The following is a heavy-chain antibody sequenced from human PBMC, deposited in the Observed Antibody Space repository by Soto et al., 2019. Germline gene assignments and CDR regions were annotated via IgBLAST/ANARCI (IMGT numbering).Heavy chain of an antibody. CDR2: ISAYNGNR. Sequence: GASVKVSCKASGYTFSHYGIGWVRQAPGQGLEWMGWISAYNGNRHFAEGLRGRITMTTTTTTSTADMELRSLSSDDTAVYYCARGGQECSNSGCGYIYDGMDVWGQGTTVTVSS. CDR1: GYTFSHYG. CDR3: ARGGQECSNSGCGYIYDGMDV. D-gene: IGHD1-26*01. J-gene: IGHJ6*02. V-gene: IGHV1-18*01.